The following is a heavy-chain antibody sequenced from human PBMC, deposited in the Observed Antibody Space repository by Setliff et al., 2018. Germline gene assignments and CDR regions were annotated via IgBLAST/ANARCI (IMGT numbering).Heavy chain of an antibody. J-gene: IGHJ4*02. Sequence: SETLSLTCAVYGGSFSGYYWSWIRQPPGKGLEWIGEINHSGSTNYNPSLKSRVAISVDTSKNQFSLKVNSVTAADTAVYYCARGPCSSTSCYAAYWGQGTLVTVS. CDR1: GGSFSGYY. CDR2: INHSGST. CDR3: ARGPCSSTSCYAAY. D-gene: IGHD2-2*01. V-gene: IGHV4-34*01.